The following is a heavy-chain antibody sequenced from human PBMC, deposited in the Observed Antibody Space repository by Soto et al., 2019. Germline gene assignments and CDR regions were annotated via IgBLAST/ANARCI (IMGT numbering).Heavy chain of an antibody. CDR1: GFTFSAFSTYA. J-gene: IGHJ4*02. D-gene: IGHD4-17*01. V-gene: IGHV3-33*01. CDR2: VLLDGSNE. Sequence: GGSLRLSCAASGFTFSAFSTYAVHWVRQAPGKGLEWVAVVLLDGSNEYYTESVKGRFTVARDLSKNTMYLQMSSLRSEDTAVYYCAADLYGDYSFYYWGQGTLVTVSS. CDR3: AADLYGDYSFYY.